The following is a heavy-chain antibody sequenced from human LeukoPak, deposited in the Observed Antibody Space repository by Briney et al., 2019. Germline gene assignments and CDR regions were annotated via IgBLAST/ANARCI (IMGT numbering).Heavy chain of an antibody. D-gene: IGHD3-3*01. Sequence: ASVKVSCKASGGTFSSYAISWVRQAPGQGLERMGRIIPIFGTANYAQKFQGRVTITTDESTSTANMERSSLRSEDTAVYYCARDREVYDFWSGPYNWFDPWGQGTLVTVSS. V-gene: IGHV1-69*05. CDR1: GGTFSSYA. CDR3: ARDREVYDFWSGPYNWFDP. J-gene: IGHJ5*02. CDR2: IIPIFGTA.